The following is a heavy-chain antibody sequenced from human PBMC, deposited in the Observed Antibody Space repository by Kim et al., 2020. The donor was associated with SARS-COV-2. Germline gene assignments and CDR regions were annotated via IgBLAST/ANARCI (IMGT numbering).Heavy chain of an antibody. J-gene: IGHJ4*02. V-gene: IGHV4-59*01. Sequence: NSDPSLKSRVTISVDTSKNQFSLKLSSVTAADTAVYYCASLTGSSYYFDYWGQGTLVTVSS. CDR3: ASLTGSSYYFDY. D-gene: IGHD6-13*01.